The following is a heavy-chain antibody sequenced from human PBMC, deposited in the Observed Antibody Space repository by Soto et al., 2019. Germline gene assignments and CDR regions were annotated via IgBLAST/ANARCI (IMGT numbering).Heavy chain of an antibody. D-gene: IGHD3-10*01. V-gene: IGHV4-59*01. CDR3: ARESYHGSGATVVAY. Sequence: SETLSLTCTVSGGSISGYYWSWIRQPPGKGLEWIGYIYYSGTTSYNPSPYSRVTMSVDTSKNQFSLKVNSVTAADTAVYYCARESYHGSGATVVAYWGKGTLVTVSS. CDR2: IYYSGTT. J-gene: IGHJ4*02. CDR1: GGSISGYY.